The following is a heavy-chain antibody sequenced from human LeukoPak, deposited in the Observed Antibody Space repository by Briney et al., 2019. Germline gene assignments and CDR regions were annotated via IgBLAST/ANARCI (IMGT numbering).Heavy chain of an antibody. Sequence: GGSLRLSCTASGFTFGDYAMSWFRQAPGKGLEWVGFIRSKAYGGTTEYAASMKGRFTISRDDSKSIAYLQMNSLKTEDTAVYYCTRDKDYDFWSGYYTYYYYYTDVWGKGNTVTVSS. J-gene: IGHJ6*03. CDR2: IRSKAYGGTT. CDR1: GFTFGDYA. CDR3: TRDKDYDFWSGYYTYYYYYTDV. D-gene: IGHD3-3*01. V-gene: IGHV3-49*03.